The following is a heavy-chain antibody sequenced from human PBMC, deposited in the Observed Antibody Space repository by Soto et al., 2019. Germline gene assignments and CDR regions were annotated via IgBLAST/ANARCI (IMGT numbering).Heavy chain of an antibody. D-gene: IGHD6-13*01. Sequence: QVQLQQWGAGLLKPSETLSLTCAVYGGSFSGYYWSWIRQPPGKGLEWIGEINHSGSTNYNPSLKSRVTISVDTSKNQFSLKLSSVTAADTAVYYCAREGGYSSSWYVYYYGMDVWGQGTTVTVSS. CDR3: AREGGYSSSWYVYYYGMDV. CDR2: INHSGST. CDR1: GGSFSGYY. J-gene: IGHJ6*02. V-gene: IGHV4-34*01.